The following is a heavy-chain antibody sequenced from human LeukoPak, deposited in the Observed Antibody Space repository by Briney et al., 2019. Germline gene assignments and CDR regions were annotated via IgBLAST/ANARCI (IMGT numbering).Heavy chain of an antibody. CDR3: ARVSSWYGLSTPSIDY. J-gene: IGHJ4*02. CDR1: GGSFSGYY. D-gene: IGHD6-13*01. CDR2: INHSGST. Sequence: SETLSLTCAVYGGSFSGYYWSWVRQPPGKGVECSGEINHSGSTNYNPSLKSRVTISVDTSRNQFSLKLSCVTAADTAVYYCARVSSWYGLSTPSIDYWGQGTLVTVSS. V-gene: IGHV4-34*01.